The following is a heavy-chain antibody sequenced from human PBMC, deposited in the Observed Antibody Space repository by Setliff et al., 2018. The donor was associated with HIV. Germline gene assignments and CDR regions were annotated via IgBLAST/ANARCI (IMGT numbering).Heavy chain of an antibody. V-gene: IGHV4-34*01. D-gene: IGHD6-19*01. CDR2: INHSGST. CDR1: GGSFSDYY. CDR3: ARAPNPYSSGWYRQGNYFDY. Sequence: SETLSLTCAVYGGSFSDYYWSWIRQPPGKGLEWIGDINHSGSTNYNPSLKSRVTISLDTSKNQFSLKLSSVTAADTAVYYCARAPNPYSSGWYRQGNYFDYWGQGTLVTVSS. J-gene: IGHJ4*02.